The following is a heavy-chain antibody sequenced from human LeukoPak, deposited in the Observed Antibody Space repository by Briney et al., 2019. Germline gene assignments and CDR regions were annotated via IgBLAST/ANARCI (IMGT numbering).Heavy chain of an antibody. CDR3: ARDQKGLPFVLVGASPVFDY. V-gene: IGHV3-21*01. D-gene: IGHD1-26*01. CDR1: GFTLENYA. Sequence: GGSLRLSCGASGFTLENYAINWVRQAPGKGLEWVSSISSSSSYIYYADSVKGRFTISRDNAKNSLYLQMNSLRAEDTAVYYCARDQKGLPFVLVGASPVFDYWGQGTLVTVSS. CDR2: ISSSSSYI. J-gene: IGHJ4*02.